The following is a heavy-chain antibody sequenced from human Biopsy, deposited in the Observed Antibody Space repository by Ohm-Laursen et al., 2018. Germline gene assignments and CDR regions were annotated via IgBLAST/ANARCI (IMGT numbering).Heavy chain of an antibody. Sequence: SGTPSLPCSVSGGSVSRSNYYWNWIRPTPGKGLEWIGFIYNTEGTNYNPSLKSRVTISLDTSKNQFSLELSSVIPSDTAVYYCAKDQGYYYDRSVYYYFDYWGQGTLVTVSS. CDR3: AKDQGYYYDRSVYYYFDY. J-gene: IGHJ4*02. CDR2: IYNTEGT. V-gene: IGHV4-61*01. D-gene: IGHD3-22*01. CDR1: GGSVSRSNYY.